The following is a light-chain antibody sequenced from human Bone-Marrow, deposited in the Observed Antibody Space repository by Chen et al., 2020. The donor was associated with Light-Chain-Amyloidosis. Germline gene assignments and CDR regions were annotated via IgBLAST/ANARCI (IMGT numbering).Light chain of an antibody. Sequence: QSALTQPASVSGSPGQSITISCTGAISDIDSYKSVSWYQQHPGKAPKLLIFDVTDRPSGVSNRFSGSKSGTTASLTTSGLQAEDEADYFCSSYTSSGTWVFGGGTKLTVL. CDR2: DVT. J-gene: IGLJ3*02. CDR1: ISDIDSYKS. CDR3: SSYTSSGTWV. V-gene: IGLV2-14*01.